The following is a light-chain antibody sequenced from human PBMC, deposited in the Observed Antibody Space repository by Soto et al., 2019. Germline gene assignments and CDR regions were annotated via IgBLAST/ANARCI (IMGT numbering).Light chain of an antibody. CDR3: QQYNNLFT. CDR1: QDIRFY. Sequence: IQMTQCPSTLSSSVGDRVTITFQASQDIRFYLNWYQQKPGKAPKLLIYDVSNLETGVPSRFSGGGSGTHFTFTISSLQPEDIATYYCQQYNNLFTFGPGTKVDIK. V-gene: IGKV1-33*01. CDR2: DVS. J-gene: IGKJ3*01.